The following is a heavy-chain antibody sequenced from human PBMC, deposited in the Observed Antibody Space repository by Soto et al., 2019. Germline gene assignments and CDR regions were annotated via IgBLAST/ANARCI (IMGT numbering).Heavy chain of an antibody. J-gene: IGHJ6*02. CDR3: ARDQDSYYHGTDV. Sequence: QVRLLQSGAEEKKPGASMKLSCKASGYSFSDYPINWVRQAPGQGLEWMGWINAGNGNTKYSQKLQGRVTITRDTSANTAYMEMSSLRSEDTAVYYCARDQDSYYHGTDVWGHGTTVTVSS. V-gene: IGHV1-3*05. CDR2: INAGNGNT. CDR1: GYSFSDYP.